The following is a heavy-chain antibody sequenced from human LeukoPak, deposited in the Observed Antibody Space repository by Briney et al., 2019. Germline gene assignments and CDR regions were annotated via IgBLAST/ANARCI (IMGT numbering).Heavy chain of an antibody. CDR2: MNPNSGNT. CDR3: ASGGTTVTTLPYYYYYGMDV. V-gene: IGHV1-8*02. CDR1: GGTFSSYA. D-gene: IGHD4-17*01. Sequence: ASVKVSCKASGGTFSSYAISWVRQAPGQGLEWMGWMNPNSGNTGYAQKFQGRVTMTRNTSISTAYMELSSLRSEDTAVYYCASGGTTVTTLPYYYYYGMDVWGQGTTVTVSS. J-gene: IGHJ6*02.